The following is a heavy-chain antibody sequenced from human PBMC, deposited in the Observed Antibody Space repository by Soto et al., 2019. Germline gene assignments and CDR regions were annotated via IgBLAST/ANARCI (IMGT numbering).Heavy chain of an antibody. V-gene: IGHV3-23*01. CDR2: ISGSGGST. CDR1: GFTFSGSA. CDR3: AKDPLSDIPEVKNWSEP. Sequence: TGGSLRLSCAASGFTFSGSAMSLVRQAPGKGLEWVSAISGSGGSTYYADSVKGRFTISRDNSKNTLYLQMNSLRAEDTAVYYCAKDPLSDIPEVKNWSEPWGQGTLVNVSS. J-gene: IGHJ5*02.